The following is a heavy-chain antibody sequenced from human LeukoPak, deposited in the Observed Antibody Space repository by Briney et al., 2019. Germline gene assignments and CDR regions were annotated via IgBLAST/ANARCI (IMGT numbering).Heavy chain of an antibody. CDR2: ISAYNGNT. CDR3: ARLGGFYDSSGYDNWFDP. J-gene: IGHJ5*02. Sequence: GASVKVSCKASGYTFTSYGIIWVRQAPGQGLEWMGWISAYNGNTNYAQKLQGRDTMTTDTSTSTAYMELRSLRSDDTAVYYCARLGGFYDSSGYDNWFDPWGQGTLVTVSS. V-gene: IGHV1-18*01. D-gene: IGHD3-22*01. CDR1: GYTFTSYG.